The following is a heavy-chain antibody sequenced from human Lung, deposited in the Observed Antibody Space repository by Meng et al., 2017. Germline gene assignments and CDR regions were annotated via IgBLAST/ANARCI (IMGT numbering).Heavy chain of an antibody. V-gene: IGHV4-34*01. D-gene: IGHD4-11*01. Sequence: QARVQRWGAGLLNPYVTRSLPCGVSDGSFSYYYWSWRRQPPGKGLEWIGEINHSGSTNYTPSLESRATISVDTSQNNLSLKLSSVTAADSAVYYCARGPTTMAHDFDYWGQGTLVTVSS. J-gene: IGHJ4*02. CDR3: ARGPTTMAHDFDY. CDR1: DGSFSYYY. CDR2: INHSGST.